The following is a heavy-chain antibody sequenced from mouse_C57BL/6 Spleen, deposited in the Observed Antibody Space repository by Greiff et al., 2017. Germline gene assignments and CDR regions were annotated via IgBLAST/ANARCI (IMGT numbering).Heavy chain of an antibody. V-gene: IGHV5-17*01. J-gene: IGHJ2*01. Sequence: EVKLVESGGGLVKPGGSLKLSCAASGFTFSDYGMHWVRQAPEKGLEWVAYISSGSSTIYYADTVKGRFTLSRDNAKNTLFLQMTSLRSEDTAMYYCARTGTKYFDYWGQGTTLTVSS. D-gene: IGHD4-1*01. CDR2: ISSGSSTI. CDR1: GFTFSDYG. CDR3: ARTGTKYFDY.